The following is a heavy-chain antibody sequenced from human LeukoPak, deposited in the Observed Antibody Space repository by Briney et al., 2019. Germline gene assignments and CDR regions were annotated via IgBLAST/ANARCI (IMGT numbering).Heavy chain of an antibody. V-gene: IGHV4-34*01. CDR2: INHSGST. Sequence: KLSETLSLTCAVYGGSLSGYYWSWIRQPPGKGLEWIGEINHSGSTNYNPSLKSRVTISVDTSKNQFSLNLSSVTAADTAVYYCARVQKLGIGEKYFDYWGQGTLVTVSS. CDR3: ARVQKLGIGEKYFDY. D-gene: IGHD7-27*01. J-gene: IGHJ4*02. CDR1: GGSLSGYY.